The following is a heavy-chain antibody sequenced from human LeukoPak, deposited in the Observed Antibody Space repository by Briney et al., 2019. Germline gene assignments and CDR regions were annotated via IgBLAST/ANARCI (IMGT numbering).Heavy chain of an antibody. V-gene: IGHV3-30*04. CDR1: GFTFSSYS. Sequence: PGTSPRLSCAASGFTFSSYSMHWVRQAPGKGRGWPAVISSDGINKYYADSVKGRFIISRGNSKNTLYVQVNSLRPEDTAVYYCARGVEPLAANTLAYWGQGTLVTVSS. CDR2: ISSDGINK. D-gene: IGHD1-14*01. J-gene: IGHJ4*02. CDR3: ARGVEPLAANTLAY.